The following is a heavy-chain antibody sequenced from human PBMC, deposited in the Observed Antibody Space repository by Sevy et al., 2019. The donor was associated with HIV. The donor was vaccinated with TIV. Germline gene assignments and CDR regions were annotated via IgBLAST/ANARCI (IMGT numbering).Heavy chain of an antibody. CDR2: IRSKAYGGTT. V-gene: IGHV3-49*03. Sequence: GGSLRLSCTASGFTFGDYAMSWFRQAPGKGLEWVGVIRSKAYGGTTEYAASVKVRFTISRDDSKSIAYLQMNSLKTEDTAVYYCTRNYGVGAFDIWGQGTMVTVSS. CDR3: TRNYGVGAFDI. J-gene: IGHJ3*02. CDR1: GFTFGDYA. D-gene: IGHD4-17*01.